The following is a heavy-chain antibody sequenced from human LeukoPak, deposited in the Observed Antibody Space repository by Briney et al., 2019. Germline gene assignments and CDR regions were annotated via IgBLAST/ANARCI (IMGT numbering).Heavy chain of an antibody. J-gene: IGHJ3*02. Sequence: ASVKVSCRASGYTFTGYYIHWVRQAPGQGLEWMGWINPNSGGTNYAQKFQGWVTMTRDTSISTAYMELSRLRSDDTAVYYCARKGDSSGYPGAFDIWGQGTMVTVSS. V-gene: IGHV1-2*04. CDR2: INPNSGGT. D-gene: IGHD3-22*01. CDR3: ARKGDSSGYPGAFDI. CDR1: GYTFTGYY.